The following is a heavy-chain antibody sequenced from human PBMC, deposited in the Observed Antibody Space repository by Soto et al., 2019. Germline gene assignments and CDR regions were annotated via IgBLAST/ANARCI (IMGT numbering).Heavy chain of an antibody. J-gene: IGHJ4*02. CDR3: AIGSEVALQELDY. D-gene: IGHD2-15*01. V-gene: IGHV3-30*03. CDR2: ISSDGSDK. Sequence: QVQLVESGGGVVQPGRSPRLYCAASGITFRNFGMHWVRQAPGKGLEWGAAISSDGSDKYYSDSVKGRFTISRDNSKNTVFLQINSVRVEDTAVYYCAIGSEVALQELDYWGQGTLVTVSS. CDR1: GITFRNFG.